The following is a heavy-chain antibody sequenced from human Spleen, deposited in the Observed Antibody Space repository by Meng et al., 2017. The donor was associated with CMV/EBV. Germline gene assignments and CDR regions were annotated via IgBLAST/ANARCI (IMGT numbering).Heavy chain of an antibody. D-gene: IGHD4-23*01. Sequence: SETLSLTCAVYGGSFSGYYWSWIRQPPGKGLEWIGEINHSGSTNYNPSLKSRVTISVDTSKNQFPLKLSSVTAADTAVYYCARIGNSGDTVVTPTKYYFDYWGQGTLVTVSS. CDR1: GGSFSGYY. J-gene: IGHJ4*02. CDR2: INHSGST. CDR3: ARIGNSGDTVVTPTKYYFDY. V-gene: IGHV4-34*01.